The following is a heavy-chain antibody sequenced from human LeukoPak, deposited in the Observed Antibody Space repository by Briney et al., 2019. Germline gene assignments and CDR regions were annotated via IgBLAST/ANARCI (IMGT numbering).Heavy chain of an antibody. CDR3: ARDGSSFDY. V-gene: IGHV3-7*01. J-gene: IGHJ4*02. Sequence: GGSLRLSCEASGFTFSNYWMSWVRQAPGKRQEWEANIKGDGSEIYYVDSVKGRFTISRDNDKNSLYLQMNNLRAEDTAVYYCARDGSSFDYWGQGALVTVSS. CDR1: GFTFSNYW. CDR2: IKGDGSEI. D-gene: IGHD2-15*01.